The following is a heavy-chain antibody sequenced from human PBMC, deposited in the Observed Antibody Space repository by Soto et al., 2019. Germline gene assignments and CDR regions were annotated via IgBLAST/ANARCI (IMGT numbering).Heavy chain of an antibody. CDR3: ARDLGGDGTSIDY. D-gene: IGHD2-21*01. CDR1: GGSISSGGYY. Sequence: PSETLSLTCTVSGGSISSGGYYWSWIRQHPGKGLEWIGYIYYSGSTYYNPSLKSRVTISVDTSKNQFSLKLSSVTAADTAVYYCARDLGGDGTSIDYWGQGTLVTVSS. V-gene: IGHV4-31*03. CDR2: IYYSGST. J-gene: IGHJ4*02.